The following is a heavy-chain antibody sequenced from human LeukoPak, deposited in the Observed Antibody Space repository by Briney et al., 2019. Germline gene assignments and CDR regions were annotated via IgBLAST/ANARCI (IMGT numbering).Heavy chain of an antibody. J-gene: IGHJ4*02. CDR2: IYYSGST. CDR3: ARSRTTVTTPFDH. D-gene: IGHD4-17*01. CDR1: GGSISSYY. Sequence: SETLSLTCTVSGGSISSYYWSWIRQPPGKGLEWNGYIYYSGSTNYNPSLKSRVTISVDTSKNQFSLKLSSVTAADTAVYYCARSRTTVTTPFDHWGQGTLVTVSS. V-gene: IGHV4-59*01.